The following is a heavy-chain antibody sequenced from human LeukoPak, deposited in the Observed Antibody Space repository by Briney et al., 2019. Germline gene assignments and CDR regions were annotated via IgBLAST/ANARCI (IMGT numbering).Heavy chain of an antibody. CDR2: IHPSGML. CDR1: GASFNSDDQY. D-gene: IGHD2-2*01. Sequence: SETLSLTCTVSGASFNSDDQYWNWIRQSPGKGLEWIGSIHPSGMLYNNPSLESRVTISVDTSKNQFSLKLSSVTAADTAVYYCARRSSYCSSTSCYGIAARPYYMDVWGKGTTVTVSS. CDR3: ARRSSYCSSTSCYGIAARPYYMDV. J-gene: IGHJ6*03. V-gene: IGHV4-39*07.